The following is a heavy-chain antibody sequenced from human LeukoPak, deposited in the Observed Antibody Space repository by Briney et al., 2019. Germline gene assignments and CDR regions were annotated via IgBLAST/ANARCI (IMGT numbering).Heavy chain of an antibody. CDR1: GYSISSGYY. Sequence: SETLSLTCTVSGYSISSGYYWGWIRQPAGKGLEWIGRIHTSGSTNYNPSLKSRVTISVDTSKNHFSLRLSSVTAADTAVYYCASGYYSDAFDIWGQGTMVTVSS. J-gene: IGHJ3*02. CDR3: ASGYYSDAFDI. CDR2: IHTSGST. D-gene: IGHD3-22*01. V-gene: IGHV4-61*02.